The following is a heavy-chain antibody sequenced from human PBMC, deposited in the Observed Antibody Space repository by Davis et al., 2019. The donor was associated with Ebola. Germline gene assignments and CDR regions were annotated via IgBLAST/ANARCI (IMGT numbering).Heavy chain of an antibody. CDR2: IYTSGRT. V-gene: IGHV4-4*07. CDR1: GGSISSHY. J-gene: IGHJ4*02. D-gene: IGHD2-15*01. Sequence: PSATLSLTCTVSGGSISSHYWSWIRQPAGKGLEWIGRIYTSGRTNYNPSLKSRVTMSVDTSKNQFSLRLSSVTAADTAVYYCVRDGCPGGSCYCGDYWGQGTLVTVSS. CDR3: VRDGCPGGSCYCGDY.